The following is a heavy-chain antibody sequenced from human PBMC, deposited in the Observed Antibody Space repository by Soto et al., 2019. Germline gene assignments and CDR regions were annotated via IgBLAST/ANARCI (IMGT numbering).Heavy chain of an antibody. J-gene: IGHJ4*02. D-gene: IGHD3-3*01. Sequence: EVQLVESGGRLVQPGRSLRLSCVGTGLNFDDFAMRWVRQAPGKGLEWVSGITWNSRVLAYADSVKGRFTISRDNARNSLYLQMDSLRDEDTDLYYCAKGRYDFWSPYYFDSWGQGTLVTVSS. CDR3: AKGRYDFWSPYYFDS. CDR2: ITWNSRVL. V-gene: IGHV3-9*01. CDR1: GLNFDDFA.